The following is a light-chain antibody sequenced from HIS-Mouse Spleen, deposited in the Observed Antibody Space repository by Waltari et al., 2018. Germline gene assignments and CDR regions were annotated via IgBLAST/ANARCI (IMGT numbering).Light chain of an antibody. CDR1: SSDVGSSNL. V-gene: IGLV2-23*01. CDR3: CSYAGSSTWV. J-gene: IGLJ3*02. Sequence: QSALTQPASVSGSPGQSLTISCTGTSSDVGSSNLVSWYQQHPGKAPKLMIYEGSKRPSGVSNRFSGSKSGNTASLTISGLQAEDEADYYCCSYAGSSTWVFGGGTKLTVL. CDR2: EGS.